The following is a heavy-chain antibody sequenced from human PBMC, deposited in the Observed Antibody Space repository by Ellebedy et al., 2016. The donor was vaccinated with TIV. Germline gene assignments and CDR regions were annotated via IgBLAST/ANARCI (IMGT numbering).Heavy chain of an antibody. D-gene: IGHD2-15*01. CDR3: ARPYCTGDSCYSDYYFDL. J-gene: IGHJ2*01. V-gene: IGHV3-21*06. CDR1: GFTLNSFS. CDR2: FSRRGSAI. Sequence: GESLKISCVASGFTLNSFSMNWVRQAPGKGLEWVSSFSRRGSAIYYADSVKGRFTISRDNAKNLLYLQMNSLRADDTAIYYCARPYCTGDSCYSDYYFDLWGRGTLVTVSS.